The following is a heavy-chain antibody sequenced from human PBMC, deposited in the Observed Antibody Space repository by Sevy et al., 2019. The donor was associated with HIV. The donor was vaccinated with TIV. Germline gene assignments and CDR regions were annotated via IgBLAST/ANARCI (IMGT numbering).Heavy chain of an antibody. Sequence: GGSLRLSCAASEITFSTAIIHWVRQAPGKGLEWVAAISYDESKYYADSVKGRLTISRDSSKNTGYLEMSSLRTEDTAVYYCAKEVGTSGRCGYFNYWGQGTLVTVSS. CDR3: AKEVGTSGRCGYFNY. CDR2: ISYDESK. CDR1: EITFSTAI. J-gene: IGHJ4*02. D-gene: IGHD6-19*01. V-gene: IGHV3-30*04.